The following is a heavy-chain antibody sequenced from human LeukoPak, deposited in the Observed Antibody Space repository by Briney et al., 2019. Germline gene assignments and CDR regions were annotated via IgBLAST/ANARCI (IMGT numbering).Heavy chain of an antibody. CDR1: GGSISGYY. J-gene: IGHJ3*02. CDR2: IYYSGST. Sequence: SETLSLTCTVSGGSISGYYWSWIRQPPGKGLEWIGYIYYSGSTNYNPSLKSRLTISIDTSENQFSLRLSSVTAADTAVYYCAREYSSSSGRRAFDIWGQGTMVTVSS. D-gene: IGHD6-6*01. V-gene: IGHV4-59*08. CDR3: AREYSSSSGRRAFDI.